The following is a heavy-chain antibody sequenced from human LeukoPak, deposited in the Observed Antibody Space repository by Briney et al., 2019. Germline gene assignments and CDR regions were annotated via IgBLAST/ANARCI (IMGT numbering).Heavy chain of an antibody. J-gene: IGHJ4*02. D-gene: IGHD3-10*01. CDR3: ARKMDYYGSGSYYDY. Sequence: SGPALVKPTQTLTLTCTFSGFSLSTSGMCVGWIRLPPGKALEWHALIDWDDDKYYSTSLKTRLTISKDTSKNQVVLTMTNMDPVDTATYYCARKMDYYGSGSYYDYWGQGTLVTVSS. V-gene: IGHV2-70*01. CDR1: GFSLSTSGMC. CDR2: IDWDDDK.